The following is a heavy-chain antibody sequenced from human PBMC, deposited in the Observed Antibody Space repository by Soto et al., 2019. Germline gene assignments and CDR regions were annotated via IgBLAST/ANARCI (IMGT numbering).Heavy chain of an antibody. CDR2: ISYDGSNK. D-gene: IGHD5-12*01. V-gene: IGHV3-30*18. Sequence: QVQLVESGGGVVQPGRSLRLSCAASGFTFSSYGMHWVRQAPGKGLEWVAVISYDGSNKYYADSVKGRFTISRDNSKNTLYLQMNSLRAEETDVYYCSKEGGYDPDTYYYYYGMDVWGQGTTVTVSS. J-gene: IGHJ6*02. CDR1: GFTFSSYG. CDR3: SKEGGYDPDTYYYYYGMDV.